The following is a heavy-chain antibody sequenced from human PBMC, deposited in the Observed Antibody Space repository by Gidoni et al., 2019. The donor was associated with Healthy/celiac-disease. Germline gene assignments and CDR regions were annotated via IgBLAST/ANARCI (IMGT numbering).Heavy chain of an antibody. D-gene: IGHD6-19*01. CDR1: GGSISSSSSY. Sequence: QLQLQESGPGLVKPSETLSQTCTVSGGSISSSSSYWGWIRQPPGKGLAWIGRIYCSGSTYYNPSLKSRVTLSVDTSTNQFSLKLSSVTAAATSVYYCASFEIAVAGHFDFWGQGTLVTVSS. V-gene: IGHV4-39*01. J-gene: IGHJ4*02. CDR3: ASFEIAVAGHFDF. CDR2: IYCSGST.